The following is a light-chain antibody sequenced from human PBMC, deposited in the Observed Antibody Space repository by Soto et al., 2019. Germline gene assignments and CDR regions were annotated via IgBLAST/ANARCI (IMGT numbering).Light chain of an antibody. J-gene: IGKJ1*01. V-gene: IGKV3-15*01. CDR3: QQYADWPTT. CDR1: HSVRTT. Sequence: EILMTQSPATLSVSPGERATLSCRASHSVRTTVAWYQQRPGQTPRLLIYGASTRTTGVPARFSGGGSGTDFTLTVTSLQYEDFGIYFCQQYADWPTTFRQGTKVEIK. CDR2: GAS.